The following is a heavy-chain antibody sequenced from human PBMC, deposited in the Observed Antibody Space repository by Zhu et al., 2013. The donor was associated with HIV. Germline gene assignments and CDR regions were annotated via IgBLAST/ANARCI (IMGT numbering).Heavy chain of an antibody. CDR3: ARGAYYYDSSAPGWFDP. Sequence: QVQLVQSGAEVKKPGSSVKVSCKASGGTFSSYAISWVRQAPGQGLEWMGGIIPIFGTANYAQKFQGRVTITADESTSTAYMELSSLRSEDTAVYYCARGAYYYDSSAPGWFDPWGQGTRGHRLL. V-gene: IGHV1-69*01. D-gene: IGHD3-22*01. J-gene: IGHJ5*02. CDR1: GGTFSSYA. CDR2: IIPIFGTA.